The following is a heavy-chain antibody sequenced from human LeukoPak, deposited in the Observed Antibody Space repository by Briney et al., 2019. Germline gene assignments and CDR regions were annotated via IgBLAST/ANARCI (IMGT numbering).Heavy chain of an antibody. J-gene: IGHJ4*02. D-gene: IGHD3-22*01. Sequence: TGGSLRLSCAASGFTFSSYSMTWVRQAPGKGLEWVSYISSSSSTIYYADSVKGRFTISRDNAKNSLYLQMNSLRAEDTAVYYCARAWGGLFYDYWGQGTLVTVSS. CDR1: GFTFSSYS. CDR2: ISSSSSTI. CDR3: ARAWGGLFYDY. V-gene: IGHV3-48*01.